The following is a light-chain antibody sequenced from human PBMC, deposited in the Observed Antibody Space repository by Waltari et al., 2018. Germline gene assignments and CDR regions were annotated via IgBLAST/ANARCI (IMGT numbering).Light chain of an antibody. CDR1: SNDIGGYDH. J-gene: IGLJ2*01. CDR2: DVT. V-gene: IGLV2-14*03. Sequence: QSALTQPASVSGSPGQSITISCTGSSNDIGGYDHVSWYQQHPNRAPKLLIYDVTNRPSVVSNRCSGSKAGNTASLTISGLQAADEADYYCSSYTPTSTLGVLGGGTKLTVL. CDR3: SSYTPTSTLGV.